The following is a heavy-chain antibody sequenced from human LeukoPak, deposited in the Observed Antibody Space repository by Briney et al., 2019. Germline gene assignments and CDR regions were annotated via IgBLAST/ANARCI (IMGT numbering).Heavy chain of an antibody. CDR2: ISTDGSRT. J-gene: IGHJ3*02. D-gene: IGHD6-19*01. V-gene: IGHV3-64*01. CDR3: ARGVAITWTGSYSSGWNDAFDI. CDR1: GFSFSTYA. Sequence: GGSLRLSCAASGFSFSTYAIHWVRQAPGKGLEYVSAISTDGSRTYYGNSVKGRFTISRDNSKNTVYLQMDSLRGEDMAVYYCARGVAITWTGSYSSGWNDAFDIWGQGTTVTVSS.